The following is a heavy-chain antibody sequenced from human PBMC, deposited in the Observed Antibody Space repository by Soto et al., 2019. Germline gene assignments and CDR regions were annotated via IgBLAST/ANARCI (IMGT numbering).Heavy chain of an antibody. CDR3: ARRGQEYYDFWSGNYYYYGMDV. D-gene: IGHD3-3*01. CDR1: GGSISSSNW. CDR2: IYHSRST. J-gene: IGHJ6*02. Sequence: QVQLQESGPGLVKPSGTLSLTCAVSGGSISSSNWWSWVRQPPGKGLEWIGEIYHSRSTNYNPSLKSRVTISVDKSKNQFSLKLSSVTAADTAVYYCARRGQEYYDFWSGNYYYYGMDVWGQGTTVTVSS. V-gene: IGHV4-4*02.